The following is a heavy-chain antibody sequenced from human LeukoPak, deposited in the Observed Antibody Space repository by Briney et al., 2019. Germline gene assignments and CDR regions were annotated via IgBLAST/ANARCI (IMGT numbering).Heavy chain of an antibody. CDR3: AKNWGATIYYAFDI. J-gene: IGHJ3*02. V-gene: IGHV3-23*01. Sequence: PGGSLRLSCADSLFSLSSFAVSSVRQSPGKGLEWVSRICGRGGSTYYADSVKGRFTISRDGSKNTLYLQMNSLRAEDTAVYYCAKNWGATIYYAFDIWGQGTMVTVSS. CDR1: LFSLSSFA. CDR2: ICGRGGST. D-gene: IGHD5-12*01.